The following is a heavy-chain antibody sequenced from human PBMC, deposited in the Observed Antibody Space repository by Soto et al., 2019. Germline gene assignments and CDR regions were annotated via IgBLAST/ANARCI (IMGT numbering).Heavy chain of an antibody. CDR1: GGSISSGGYY. CDR2: IYYSGST. CDR3: ARGEWEDYGYYESWYFDL. V-gene: IGHV4-31*03. J-gene: IGHJ2*01. Sequence: QGQLQESGPGLVKPSQTLSLTCTVSGGSISSGGYYWSWIRQHPGKGLEWIGYIYYSGSTYYNPSLKSRVTISVDTSKNHFSLKLSSVTAADTAVYYCARGEWEDYGYYESWYFDLWGRGTLVTVSS. D-gene: IGHD4-17*01.